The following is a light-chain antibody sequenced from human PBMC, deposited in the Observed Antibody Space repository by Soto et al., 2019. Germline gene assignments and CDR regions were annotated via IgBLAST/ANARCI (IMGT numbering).Light chain of an antibody. J-gene: IGKJ1*01. CDR2: RSS. CDR1: QTISNY. V-gene: IGKV1-5*03. Sequence: DLQMTQSPSTLSASVGDRVTITCRASQTISNYSTWYQQRPGKAPKLLIYRSSILQNGGPSRFSGSGSGTEFTLTISSLQPDDFATYYCQQYYLYATFGQGTRVEI. CDR3: QQYYLYAT.